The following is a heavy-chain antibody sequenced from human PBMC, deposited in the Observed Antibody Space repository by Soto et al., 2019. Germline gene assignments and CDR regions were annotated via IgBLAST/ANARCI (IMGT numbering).Heavy chain of an antibody. CDR2: IYHSGST. CDR1: GGSISSSNW. CDR3: ARPSPYYYYGMDV. Sequence: PSETLSLTCAVSGGSISSSNWWSWVRQPPGKGLEWIGEIYHSGSTNYNPSLKSRVTISVDKSKNQFSLKLSSVTAADTAVYYCARPSPYYYYGMDVWGQGTTVTVSS. V-gene: IGHV4-4*02. J-gene: IGHJ6*02.